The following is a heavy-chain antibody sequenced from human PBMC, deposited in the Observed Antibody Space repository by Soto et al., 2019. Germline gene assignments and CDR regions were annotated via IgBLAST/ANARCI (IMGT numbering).Heavy chain of an antibody. D-gene: IGHD2-21*01. V-gene: IGHV1-69*13. CDR1: EGSFSSYA. CDR3: ARGAFVSF. CDR2: IIPIFGTA. Sequence: SVKVCCKASEGSFSSYAISRVRQAPGQGLEWMGGIIPIFGTANYAQKFQGRVTITADESTSTAYMELSSLRSEDTAVYYFARGAFVSFWGQGTPVTVSA. J-gene: IGHJ4*02.